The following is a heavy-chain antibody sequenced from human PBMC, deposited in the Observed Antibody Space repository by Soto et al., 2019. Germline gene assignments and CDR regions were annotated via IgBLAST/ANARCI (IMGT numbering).Heavy chain of an antibody. V-gene: IGHV1-58*02. CDR3: AAGLLWFGESDAFDI. CDR1: GFTFTSSA. J-gene: IGHJ3*02. CDR2: IVVGSGNT. Sequence: QMKLVQSGPEVKKPGTSVKVSCKASGFTFTSSAMQWVRQARGQRLEWIGWIVVGSGNTNYAQKFQERVTITRDMSTRTAHIELSSLRSEDTAVYYCAAGLLWFGESDAFDIWGQGTMVTVSS. D-gene: IGHD3-10*01.